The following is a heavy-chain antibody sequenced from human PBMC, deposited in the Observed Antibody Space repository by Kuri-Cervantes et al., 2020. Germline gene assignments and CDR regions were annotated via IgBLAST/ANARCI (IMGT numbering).Heavy chain of an antibody. Sequence: LSLTCAASGFTFSSYGMHWVRQAPGKGLEWVAVIWYDGSNKYYADSVKGRFTISRDNSKNTLYLQMNSLRAEDTAVYYCARAWGDILTGYWGDAFDIWGQGTMVTVSS. D-gene: IGHD3-9*01. J-gene: IGHJ3*02. CDR2: IWYDGSNK. CDR3: ARAWGDILTGYWGDAFDI. V-gene: IGHV3-33*01. CDR1: GFTFSSYG.